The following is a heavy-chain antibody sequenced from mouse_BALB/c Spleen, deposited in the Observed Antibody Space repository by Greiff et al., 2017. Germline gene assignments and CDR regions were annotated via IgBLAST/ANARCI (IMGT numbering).Heavy chain of an antibody. CDR3: ARITMDY. CDR2: ISSGGST. J-gene: IGHJ4*01. D-gene: IGHD2-4*01. Sequence: DVMLVESGGGLVKPGGSLKLSCAASGFTFSSYAMSWVRQTPEKRLEWVASISSGGSTYYPDSVKGRFTISRDNARNILYLQMSSLRSEDTAMYYCARITMDYWGQGTSVTVSS. CDR1: GFTFSSYA. V-gene: IGHV5-6-5*01.